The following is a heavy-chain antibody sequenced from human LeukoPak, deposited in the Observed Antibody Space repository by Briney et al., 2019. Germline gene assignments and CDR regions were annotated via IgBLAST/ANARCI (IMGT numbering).Heavy chain of an antibody. D-gene: IGHD6-19*01. J-gene: IGHJ6*04. Sequence: ASVKVSCKASGYTFISYGITWVRQAPGQGLEWMGWISTYNDYANYAQKLQGIVTMITETSKNTAYMELRSLRSDDTAVYYCARNSSDWYGYMDVWGKGTTVTVSS. CDR3: ARNSSDWYGYMDV. CDR1: GYTFISYG. CDR2: ISTYNDYA. V-gene: IGHV1-18*01.